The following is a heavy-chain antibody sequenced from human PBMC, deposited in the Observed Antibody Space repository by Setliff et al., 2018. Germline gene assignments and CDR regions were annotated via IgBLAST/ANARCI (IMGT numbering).Heavy chain of an antibody. J-gene: IGHJ4*02. CDR3: ARHSSRPY. CDR1: GYSISSGYY. Sequence: LSLTCAVPGYSISSGYYWGWIRQPPGKGLEWIGSIYHSGSTYYNPSLKSRVTISVDTSKNQFSLKLSSVTAADTAVYYCARHSSRPYWGQGTLVTVSS. V-gene: IGHV4-38-2*01. CDR2: IYHSGST.